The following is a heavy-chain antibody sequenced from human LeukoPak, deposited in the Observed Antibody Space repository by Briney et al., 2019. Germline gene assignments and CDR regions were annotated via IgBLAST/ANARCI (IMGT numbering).Heavy chain of an antibody. CDR3: ARYEEYSRSWDY. Sequence: SETLSLTYAVYGGSFSGYYWSWIRQPPGKGLEWIGEINDSGSVNHSPSLKSRVTISVDTSKNQFSLKLRSVTAADTAIYLCARYEEYSRSWDYWGRGTLVTVSS. J-gene: IGHJ4*02. V-gene: IGHV4-34*01. CDR1: GGSFSGYY. D-gene: IGHD6-6*01. CDR2: INDSGSV.